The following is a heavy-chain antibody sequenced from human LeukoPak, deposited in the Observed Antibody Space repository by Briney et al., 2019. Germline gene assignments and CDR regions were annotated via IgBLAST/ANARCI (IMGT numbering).Heavy chain of an antibody. D-gene: IGHD3-10*01. J-gene: IGHJ6*03. CDR2: IYYSGST. CDR1: GGSISSSSYY. CDR3: ARDDGPGSYFGVGYYYMDV. V-gene: IGHV4-39*07. Sequence: PSETLSLTCTVSGGSISSSSYYWGWIRQPPGKGLEWIGSIYYSGSTYYNPSLKSRVTISVDTSKDQFSLKLSSVTAADTAVYYCARDDGPGSYFGVGYYYMDVWGKGTTVTVSS.